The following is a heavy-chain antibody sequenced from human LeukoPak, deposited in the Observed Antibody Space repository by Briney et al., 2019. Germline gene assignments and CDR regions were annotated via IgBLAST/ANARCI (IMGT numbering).Heavy chain of an antibody. V-gene: IGHV4-61*02. CDR3: AKVVASVAYYFDY. Sequence: PSQTLSLTCTVSGGSISSGSYYWSWIRQPAGKGLEWIGRIYTSGSTNYNPSLKSRVTISVDTSKNQFSLKLSSVTAADTAVYYCAKVVASVAYYFDYWGQGTLVTVSS. D-gene: IGHD2-15*01. J-gene: IGHJ4*02. CDR2: IYTSGST. CDR1: GGSISSGSYY.